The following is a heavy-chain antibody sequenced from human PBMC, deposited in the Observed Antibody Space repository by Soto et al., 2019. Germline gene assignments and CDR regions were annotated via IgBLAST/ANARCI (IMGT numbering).Heavy chain of an antibody. CDR2: ISGSGGST. CDR1: GLTFSSYA. V-gene: IGHV3-23*01. Sequence: PGGSLRLSCAASGLTFSSYAMSWVRQAPGKGLEWVSAISGSGGSTYYADSVKGRFTISRDNSRNTLYLQMNSLRAEDTAVYYCASPYYYDSSGYYVLGAFDIWDQRTIVTVS. D-gene: IGHD3-22*01. J-gene: IGHJ3*02. CDR3: ASPYYYDSSGYYVLGAFDI.